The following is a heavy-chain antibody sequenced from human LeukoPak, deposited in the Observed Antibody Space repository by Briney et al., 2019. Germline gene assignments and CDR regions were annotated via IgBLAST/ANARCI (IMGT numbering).Heavy chain of an antibody. Sequence: SGTLSLTCAVSGGSISSSNWWSWVRQPPGKGLEWIGEINHSGSTNYNPSLKSRVTISVDTSKNQFSLKLSSVTAADTAVYYCARGPPGSYYFDYWGQGTPVTVSS. CDR3: ARGPPGSYYFDY. J-gene: IGHJ4*02. CDR2: INHSGST. V-gene: IGHV4-4*02. CDR1: GGSISSSNW.